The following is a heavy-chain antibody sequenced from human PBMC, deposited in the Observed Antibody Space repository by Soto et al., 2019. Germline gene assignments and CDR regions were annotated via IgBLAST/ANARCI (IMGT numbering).Heavy chain of an antibody. CDR3: AKDRGEIVVVPAATYYYYYGMDV. J-gene: IGHJ6*02. D-gene: IGHD2-2*01. V-gene: IGHV3-21*04. Sequence: NPGGSLRLSCAASGFTFTRYSMNWVRQAPGKGLEWVSSISSTTNYIYYGDSMKGRFTISRDNAKNSLYLEMNSLRAEDTAVYYCAKDRGEIVVVPAATYYYYYGMDVWGQGTTVTVSS. CDR2: ISSTTNYI. CDR1: GFTFTRYS.